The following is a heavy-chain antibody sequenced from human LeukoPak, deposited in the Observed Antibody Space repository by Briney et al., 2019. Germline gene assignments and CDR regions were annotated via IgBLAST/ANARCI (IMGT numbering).Heavy chain of an antibody. Sequence: PSETLSLTCTVSGGSISSYYWSWIRQPPGKGLEWIGYIYYSGSTNYNPSLKSRVTISVDTSKNQFSLKLSSVTAADTAVYYCARCDADIVVVPAALSYYYYYMDVWGKGTTATVSS. CDR1: GGSISSYY. CDR3: ARCDADIVVVPAALSYYYYYMDV. J-gene: IGHJ6*03. CDR2: IYYSGST. D-gene: IGHD2-2*01. V-gene: IGHV4-59*08.